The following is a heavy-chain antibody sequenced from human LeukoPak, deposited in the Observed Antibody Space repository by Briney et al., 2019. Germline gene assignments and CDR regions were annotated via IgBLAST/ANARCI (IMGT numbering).Heavy chain of an antibody. Sequence: GGSLRLSCIASGFTFSSYGMYWVRQAPGKGLEWVAFIRHDGSNKYYADSVKGRFTISRDNSKNTLYLQMNSLRAEDTAVYYCAKFFTGEYVRAFDVWGQGTMVTVSS. D-gene: IGHD3-10*02. V-gene: IGHV3-30*02. J-gene: IGHJ3*01. CDR1: GFTFSSYG. CDR2: IRHDGSNK. CDR3: AKFFTGEYVRAFDV.